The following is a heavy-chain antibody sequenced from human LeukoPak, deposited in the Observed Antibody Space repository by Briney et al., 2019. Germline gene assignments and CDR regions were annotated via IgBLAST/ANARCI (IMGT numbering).Heavy chain of an antibody. Sequence: GASVKVSCKASGGTFSSYAISWVRQAPGQGLEWMGGIIPMFGTANYAQKFQGRVTITADKSTSTAYMELSSLRSEDTAVYYCARDPVEIATTEFDYWGQGTLVTVSS. CDR3: ARDPVEIATTEFDY. V-gene: IGHV1-69*06. CDR2: IIPMFGTA. D-gene: IGHD5-24*01. J-gene: IGHJ4*02. CDR1: GGTFSSYA.